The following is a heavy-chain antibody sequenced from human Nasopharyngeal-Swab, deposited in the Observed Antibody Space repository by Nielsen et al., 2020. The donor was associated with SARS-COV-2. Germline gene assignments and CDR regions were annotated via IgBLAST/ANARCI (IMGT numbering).Heavy chain of an antibody. CDR2: INHSGST. D-gene: IGHD1-7*01. J-gene: IGHJ5*02. V-gene: IGHV4-34*01. Sequence: WIRQPPGKGLEWIGEINHSGSTNYNPSLKSRVTISVDTSKNQFSLKLSSVTAADTAVYYCARCMTGTTGGWFDPWGQGTLVTVPS. CDR3: ARCMTGTTGGWFDP.